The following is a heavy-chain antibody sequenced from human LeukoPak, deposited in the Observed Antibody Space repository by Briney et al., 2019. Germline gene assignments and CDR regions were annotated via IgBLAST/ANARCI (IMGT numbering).Heavy chain of an antibody. D-gene: IGHD3-22*01. V-gene: IGHV3-72*01. CDR1: GFTFSDHY. CDR2: IRNKPNSYTT. Sequence: GGSLRLSCAASGFTFSDHYMDWVRQAPGKGLEWVGRIRNKPNSYTTEYAASVKSRFTISRDDSKNSLYLQMNSLKTEDTAVCYCSRVSLISGVFFGSSNYYSHFHSFDIWGQGTMVTVSS. J-gene: IGHJ3*02. CDR3: SRVSLISGVFFGSSNYYSHFHSFDI.